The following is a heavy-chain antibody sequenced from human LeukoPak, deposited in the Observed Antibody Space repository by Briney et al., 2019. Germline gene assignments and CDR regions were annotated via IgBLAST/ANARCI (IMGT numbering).Heavy chain of an antibody. Sequence: WVRQPPGKGLEWIGSTYYSGSTYYNPSLKSRVTISVDTSKNQFSLKLSSVTAADTAVYYCARTYGSGSYYNVGGQGTLVTVSS. D-gene: IGHD3-10*01. CDR2: TYYSGST. CDR3: ARTYGSGSYYNV. J-gene: IGHJ4*02. V-gene: IGHV4-39*07.